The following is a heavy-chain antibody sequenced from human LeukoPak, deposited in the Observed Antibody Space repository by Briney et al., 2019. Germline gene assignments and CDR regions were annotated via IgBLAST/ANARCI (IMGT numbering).Heavy chain of an antibody. CDR2: ISYDGSNK. Sequence: GGSLRLSCAASGFTFSSYAMHWVRQAPGKGLEWVAVISYDGSNKYYADSVKGRFTISRDNSKNTLYLQMNSLRAEDTAVYYCARSWLLGYCSGGSCSGDAFDIWGQGTMVTVSS. V-gene: IGHV3-30-3*01. D-gene: IGHD2-15*01. CDR1: GFTFSSYA. J-gene: IGHJ3*02. CDR3: ARSWLLGYCSGGSCSGDAFDI.